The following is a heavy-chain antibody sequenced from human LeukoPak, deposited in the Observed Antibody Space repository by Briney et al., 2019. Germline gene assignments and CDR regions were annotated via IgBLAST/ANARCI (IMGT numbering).Heavy chain of an antibody. V-gene: IGHV3-48*03. D-gene: IGHD3-22*01. J-gene: IGHJ3*02. CDR3: ARDLYDSSGYYYPGAFDI. CDR2: ISSSGSTI. Sequence: PGGSLRLSCVASGFTFSSYAMNWVRQAPGKGLEWVSYISSSGSTIHYADSVKGRFTISRDNAKNSLYLEMNSLRAEDTAVYYCARDLYDSSGYYYPGAFDIWGQGTMVTVSS. CDR1: GFTFSSYA.